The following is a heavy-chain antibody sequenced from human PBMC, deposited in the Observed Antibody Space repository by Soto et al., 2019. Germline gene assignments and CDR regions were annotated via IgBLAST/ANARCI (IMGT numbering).Heavy chain of an antibody. Sequence: SETLSLTCTVSGGSISSGGYYWSWIRQHPGKGLEWIGYIYYSGSTYYNPSLKSRVTISVDTSKNQFSLKLSSVTAADTAVYYCASGPWVGYDFWSGRRNYYGMDVWGQGTTVTVSS. CDR1: GGSISSGGYY. D-gene: IGHD3-3*01. V-gene: IGHV4-31*03. CDR2: IYYSGST. CDR3: ASGPWVGYDFWSGRRNYYGMDV. J-gene: IGHJ6*02.